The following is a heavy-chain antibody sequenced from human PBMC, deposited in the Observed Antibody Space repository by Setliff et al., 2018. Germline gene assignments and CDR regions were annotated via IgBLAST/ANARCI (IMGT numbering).Heavy chain of an antibody. Sequence: PSETLSLTCAVYGGSFSGYYWSWIRQPPGKGLEWIGSIYYSGSTYYNPSLKSRVTISVDTSKNQFSLKLSSVIAADTAVYYCARDLYSSSSGGFYYYYYYMDVWGKGTTVTVSS. J-gene: IGHJ6*03. D-gene: IGHD6-6*01. CDR1: GGSFSGYY. V-gene: IGHV4-34*01. CDR3: ARDLYSSSSGGFYYYYYYMDV. CDR2: IYYSGST.